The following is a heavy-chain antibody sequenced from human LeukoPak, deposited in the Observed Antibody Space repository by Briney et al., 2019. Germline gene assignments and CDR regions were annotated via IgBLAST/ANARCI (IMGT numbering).Heavy chain of an antibody. Sequence: GGSLRLSCAASGFTFSSYSMNWVRQAPGKGLEWVSYITSSSSIIYNADSVKGRFTISRDNARNSLYLQMNSLRDEDTAVYYCARDAGYSSGWSHWYFDLWGRGTLVTVSS. CDR1: GFTFSSYS. CDR3: ARDAGYSSGWSHWYFDL. J-gene: IGHJ2*01. D-gene: IGHD6-19*01. CDR2: ITSSSSII. V-gene: IGHV3-48*02.